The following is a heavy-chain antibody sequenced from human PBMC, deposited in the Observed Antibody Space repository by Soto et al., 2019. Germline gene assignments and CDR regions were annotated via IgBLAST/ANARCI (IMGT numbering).Heavy chain of an antibody. CDR2: INSDGST. CDR3: ARSGYSFAWGY. Sequence: EVQLVESGGGLIPPGGSLRLSCAPSGFLVNSAYMTWVRQAPGKGLEWLSMINSDGSTLYAESVKGRFTISRDNSKNRLDLQMNSLRAEDTAMYYCARSGYSFAWGYWGQGTLVIVTS. V-gene: IGHV3-53*01. J-gene: IGHJ4*02. CDR1: GFLVNSAY. D-gene: IGHD5-18*01.